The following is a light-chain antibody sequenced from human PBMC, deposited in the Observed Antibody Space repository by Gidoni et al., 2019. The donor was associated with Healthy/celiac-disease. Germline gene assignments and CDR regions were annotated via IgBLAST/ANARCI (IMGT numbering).Light chain of an antibody. CDR2: DAS. CDR3: QQYDNLPSYT. Sequence: IRDRVTITCQASQDISNYLNWYQQKPGKAPKLLIYDASNLETGVPSRFSGSGSGTDFTFTISSLQPEDIATYYCQQYDNLPSYTFGQGTKLEIK. CDR1: QDISNY. V-gene: IGKV1-33*01. J-gene: IGKJ2*01.